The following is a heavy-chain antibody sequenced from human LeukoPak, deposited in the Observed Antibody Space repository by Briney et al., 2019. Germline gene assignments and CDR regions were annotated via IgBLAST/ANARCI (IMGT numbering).Heavy chain of an antibody. D-gene: IGHD4-23*01. CDR3: ARAPEGYTVVTIFDF. Sequence: PGGSLRLSCEASGFRLDNYWMTWVRQAPGKGLEWVANIKQDGSEKYYVDSVKGRFTISRDNAQNSLFLQMNSLRAEDTAVYYCARAPEGYTVVTIFDFWGQGTLVTVSS. J-gene: IGHJ4*02. V-gene: IGHV3-7*05. CDR2: IKQDGSEK. CDR1: GFRLDNYW.